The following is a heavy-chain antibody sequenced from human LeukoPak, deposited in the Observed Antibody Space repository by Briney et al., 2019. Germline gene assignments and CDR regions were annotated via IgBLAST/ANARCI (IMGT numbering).Heavy chain of an antibody. D-gene: IGHD3-10*01. CDR2: IDSAFGSYVT. CDR1: GFIFSGST. V-gene: IGHV3-73*01. J-gene: IGHJ6*03. CDR3: TRHRDEEATDHFYYYMDV. Sequence: GGSLKLSCVASGFIFSGSTICWVRQASGRGLEWVGRIDSAFGSYVTTYAPSVGGRFTISRDDSRNAAYLQMNSLKSEDTAVYYCTRHRDEEATDHFYYYMDVWGKGTTVTVSS.